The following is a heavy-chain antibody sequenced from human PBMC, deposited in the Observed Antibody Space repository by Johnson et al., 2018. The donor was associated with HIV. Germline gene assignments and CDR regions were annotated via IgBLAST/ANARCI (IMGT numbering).Heavy chain of an antibody. CDR1: RFTFSSYA. D-gene: IGHD5-24*01. Sequence: VQLVESGGGVVQPGRSLRLSCAASRFTFSSYAMHWVRQAPGKGLEWVSAISGTGGTTYYVDSVKGRFTISRDNAKNSLYLQMNSLRAEDTAVYYCARDLGWLQSGDAFDIWGQGTMVTVSS. CDR3: ARDLGWLQSGDAFDI. CDR2: ISGTGGTT. V-gene: IGHV3-48*03. J-gene: IGHJ3*02.